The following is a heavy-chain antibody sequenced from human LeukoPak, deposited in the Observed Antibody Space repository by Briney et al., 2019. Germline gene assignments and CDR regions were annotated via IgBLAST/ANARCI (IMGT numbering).Heavy chain of an antibody. D-gene: IGHD3-10*01. CDR2: ITGSGDST. CDR3: AKAPYGSGSFYVDF. J-gene: IGHJ4*02. Sequence: GGSLRLSCAASGFTFSNYGMSWVRQAPGKGLEWVSGITGSGDSTYYADSVKGRFTLSRDNSKSTLYLQMNSLRAEDTAIYYCAKAPYGSGSFYVDFWGQGTLVTVSS. CDR1: GFTFSNYG. V-gene: IGHV3-23*01.